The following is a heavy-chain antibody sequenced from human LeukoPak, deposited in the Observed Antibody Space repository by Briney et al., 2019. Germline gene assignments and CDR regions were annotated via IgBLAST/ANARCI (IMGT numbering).Heavy chain of an antibody. CDR3: AKGSQWLIPYYYYSYMDV. J-gene: IGHJ6*03. D-gene: IGHD6-19*01. CDR1: GFTFSSYG. Sequence: GGSLRLSCAASGFTFSSYGMSWVRQAPGKGLEWVSDISGSGGSTYYADSVKGRFTISRENSKNTRYLQMNSMRAEDTAVYYCAKGSQWLIPYYYYSYMDVWSKATTVT. V-gene: IGHV3-23*01. CDR2: ISGSGGST.